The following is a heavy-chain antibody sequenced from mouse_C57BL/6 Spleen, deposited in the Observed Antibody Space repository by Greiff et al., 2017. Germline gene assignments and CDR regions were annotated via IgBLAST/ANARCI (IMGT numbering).Heavy chain of an antibody. J-gene: IGHJ3*01. CDR2: IYPGDGDT. Sequence: QVQLQQSGAELVKPGASVKISCKASGYAFSSYWMNWVKPRPGKGLEWIGQIYPGDGDTNYNGKFKGKATLTADKSSSTAYMQLSSLTSEDSAVYFCAYEYSFAYWGQGTLVTVSA. CDR3: AYEYSFAY. D-gene: IGHD2-4*01. V-gene: IGHV1-80*01. CDR1: GYAFSSYW.